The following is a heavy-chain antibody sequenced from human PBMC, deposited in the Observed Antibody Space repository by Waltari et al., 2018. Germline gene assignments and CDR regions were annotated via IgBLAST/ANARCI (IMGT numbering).Heavy chain of an antibody. Sequence: QVQLVQSGAEVKKPGASVKVSCKASGYTFTGYYMHWVRQAPGQGLEWMGWINPNSGGTNYAQKFQGRVTMTRDTPISTAYMELSRLRSDDTAVYYCAREGYCSGGSCYFSDYWGQGTLVTVSS. J-gene: IGHJ4*02. CDR1: GYTFTGYY. CDR2: INPNSGGT. CDR3: AREGYCSGGSCYFSDY. D-gene: IGHD2-15*01. V-gene: IGHV1-2*02.